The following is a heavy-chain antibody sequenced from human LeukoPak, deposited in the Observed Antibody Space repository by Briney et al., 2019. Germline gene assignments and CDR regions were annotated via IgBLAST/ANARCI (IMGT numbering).Heavy chain of an antibody. CDR1: GSTFTSYW. V-gene: IGHV5-51*01. Sequence: GESLKISCKNSGSTFTSYWIGWVRQMPGKGLEWMGLIFPGDSDTRYSPSFQGQVTISADKSISTAYPQWTSLKASDIAMYYCARQTASSYWYFDLWGRGTLVSVSS. CDR2: IFPGDSDT. CDR3: ARQTASSYWYFDL. J-gene: IGHJ2*01. D-gene: IGHD5-18*01.